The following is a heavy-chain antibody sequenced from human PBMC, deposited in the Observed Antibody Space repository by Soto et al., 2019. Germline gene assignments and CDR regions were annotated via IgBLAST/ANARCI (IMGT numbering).Heavy chain of an antibody. CDR2: MNPESGNI. D-gene: IGHD2-2*01. CDR1: GYTFTSYD. V-gene: IGHV1-8*01. J-gene: IGHJ4*02. CDR3: ARFVRHQLPTIDF. Sequence: GASVKVSCKASGYTFTSYDINWLRQCTGQGLEWMGWMNPESGNIGYAQKFQGRVTMTRDTSISTAFMDLISLRSDDTAVYYCARFVRHQLPTIDFWGQGTLVTVSS.